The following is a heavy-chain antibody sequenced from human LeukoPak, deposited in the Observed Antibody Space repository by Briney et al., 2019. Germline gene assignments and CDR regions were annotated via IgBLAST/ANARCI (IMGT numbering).Heavy chain of an antibody. CDR1: GGSISIYY. D-gene: IGHD1-26*01. CDR3: ARGYSGSYGRFDY. Sequence: PSETLSLTCTVSGGSISIYYWSWVRQPPGKGLEWIGYIYYSGSTSYNPSLKSRVTISVDTSKNQFSLKLSSVTAADTAVYYCARGYSGSYGRFDYWGQGTLVTVSS. V-gene: IGHV4-59*01. J-gene: IGHJ4*02. CDR2: IYYSGST.